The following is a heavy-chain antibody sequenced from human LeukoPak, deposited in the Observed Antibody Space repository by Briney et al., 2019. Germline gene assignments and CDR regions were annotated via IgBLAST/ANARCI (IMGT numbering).Heavy chain of an antibody. CDR2: ISSSSSYI. CDR1: GFTFSSYS. J-gene: IGHJ3*02. Sequence: GGSLRLSCAASGFTFSSYSMNWVRQAPGKGLEWVSSISSSSSYIYYADSVKGRFTISRDNAKNSLYLQMNSLRAEDTAVYYCARAWRAAPDAFDIWGQGTMVTVSS. D-gene: IGHD1-1*01. CDR3: ARAWRAAPDAFDI. V-gene: IGHV3-21*01.